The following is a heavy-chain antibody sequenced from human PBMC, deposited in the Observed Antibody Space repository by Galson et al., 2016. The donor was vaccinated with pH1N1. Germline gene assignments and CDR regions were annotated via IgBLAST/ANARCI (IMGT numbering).Heavy chain of an antibody. V-gene: IGHV3-30*18. CDR2: IWFDGRHK. Sequence: SLRLSCAASGFTFSNYGMHWVRQAPGKGLEWVAVIWFDGRHKYYADSVKGRFTISRDNSKNTLYLQMNSLSGEDTAMYYCAKVWGPYSGNFPLNNYYTLDVWGQGTKVTVSS. D-gene: IGHD1-26*01. CDR3: AKVWGPYSGNFPLNNYYTLDV. CDR1: GFTFSNYG. J-gene: IGHJ6*02.